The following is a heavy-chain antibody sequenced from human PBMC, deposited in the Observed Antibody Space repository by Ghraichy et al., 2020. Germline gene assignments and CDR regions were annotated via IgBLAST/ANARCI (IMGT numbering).Heavy chain of an antibody. CDR2: ISGGATVS. D-gene: IGHD2-8*01. CDR3: AKDRDIVLMLAPGRTAFDV. Sequence: GGSLRLSCAASELSFSSYAMSWVRQPPGKGLEWVSSISGGATVSYYADSVRGRFTISRDNSRNTVFLEMNNLRVEDTALYFCAKDRDIVLMLAPGRTAFDVWGQGTVVTVSS. V-gene: IGHV3-23*01. CDR1: ELSFSSYA. J-gene: IGHJ3*01.